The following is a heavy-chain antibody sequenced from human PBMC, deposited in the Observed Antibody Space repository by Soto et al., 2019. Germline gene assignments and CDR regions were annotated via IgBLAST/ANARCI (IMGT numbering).Heavy chain of an antibody. Sequence: PGWSLRLSCAASVFTCSSYEMNWFRQAPGKGLEWVSYISSSGSTIYYADSVKGRFTISRDNAKNSLYLQMNSLRAEDTAVYYCARGRSSSWYAYYFDYWGQGTLVTVSS. CDR3: ARGRSSSWYAYYFDY. J-gene: IGHJ4*02. D-gene: IGHD6-13*01. V-gene: IGHV3-48*03. CDR2: ISSSGSTI. CDR1: VFTCSSYE.